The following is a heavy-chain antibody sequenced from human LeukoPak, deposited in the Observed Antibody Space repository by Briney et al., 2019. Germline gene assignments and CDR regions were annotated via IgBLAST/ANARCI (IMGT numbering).Heavy chain of an antibody. Sequence: PSETLSLTCTVSGGSISSSSYYWGWIRQPPGKGLEWIGYIYYSGSTNYNPSLKSRVTISVDTSKNQFSLKLSSVTAADTAVYFCARRSSEGYYYYYMDVWGKGTTVTVSS. D-gene: IGHD3-10*01. CDR3: ARRSSEGYYYYYMDV. CDR1: GGSISSSSYY. CDR2: IYYSGST. V-gene: IGHV4-61*05. J-gene: IGHJ6*03.